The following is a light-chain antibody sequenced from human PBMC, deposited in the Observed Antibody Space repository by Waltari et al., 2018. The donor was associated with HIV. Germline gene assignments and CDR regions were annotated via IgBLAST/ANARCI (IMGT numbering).Light chain of an antibody. J-gene: IGKJ1*01. CDR1: QNITSY. Sequence: DIQMTQSPSSLSTSVGDRVTITCRASQNITSYLSWFQQKPGKAPNLLIYAVSNLQSGVPSRFSGSGFGTDFTLTISSLQPEDFATYYCQQSYNAPWTFGHGTKVEIK. CDR3: QQSYNAPWT. CDR2: AVS. V-gene: IGKV1-39*01.